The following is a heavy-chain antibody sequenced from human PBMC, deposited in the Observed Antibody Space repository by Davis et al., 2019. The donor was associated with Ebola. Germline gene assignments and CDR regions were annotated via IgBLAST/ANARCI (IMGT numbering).Heavy chain of an antibody. V-gene: IGHV4-34*01. D-gene: IGHD2-15*01. CDR1: GGSFSGYY. CDR3: ARGAHCSGGSCSTSIYYYYGMDV. Sequence: SGTLSLTCAVYGGSFSGYYWSWIRQPPGKGLEWIGEINHSGSTNYNPSLRSRVTISADTSKNQFSLKLRSLTAADTAVYYCARGAHCSGGSCSTSIYYYYGMDVWGQGTTVTVSS. J-gene: IGHJ6*02. CDR2: INHSGST.